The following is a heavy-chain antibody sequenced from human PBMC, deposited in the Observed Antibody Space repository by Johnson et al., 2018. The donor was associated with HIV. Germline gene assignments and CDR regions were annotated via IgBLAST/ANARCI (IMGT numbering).Heavy chain of an antibody. J-gene: IGHJ3*02. D-gene: IGHD1-26*01. Sequence: QVQLVESGGGVVQPGRSLRLSCAASGFTFNDYYMSWIRQAPGKGLEWVSYISNSGSSVYYVDSVKGRFTISRDNAKNSLYLQMNSLRAEDTAVYYCARLIVGAPGAFDIWGQGTMVTVSS. CDR1: GFTFNDYY. CDR3: ARLIVGAPGAFDI. CDR2: ISNSGSSV. V-gene: IGHV3-11*01.